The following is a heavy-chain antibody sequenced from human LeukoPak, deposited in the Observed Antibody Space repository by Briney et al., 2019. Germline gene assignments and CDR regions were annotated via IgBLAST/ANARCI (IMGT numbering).Heavy chain of an antibody. CDR2: INHSGST. Sequence: SETLSLTCAVYGGSFSGYYWSWIRQPPGKGLEWIGEINHSGSTNYNPSLKSRVTISVDTSKNQFSLKLSSVTAADTAVYYCAKDLTISHYYYYYMDVWGKGTTVTVS. D-gene: IGHD3-3*01. V-gene: IGHV4-34*01. J-gene: IGHJ6*03. CDR3: AKDLTISHYYYYYMDV. CDR1: GGSFSGYY.